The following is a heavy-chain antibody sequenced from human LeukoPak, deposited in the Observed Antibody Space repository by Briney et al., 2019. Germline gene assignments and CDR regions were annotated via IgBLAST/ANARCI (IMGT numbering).Heavy chain of an antibody. CDR3: ARDPRDVGDDAFDI. Sequence: GGSLRLSCAASGFTFTSHTMNWVRQAPGKGLEWVSSIGIDTTTIYYADSVKGRFTISRDNAKNSLYLQMNSLRAEDTAVYYCARDPRDVGDDAFDIWGQGTMVTVSS. CDR2: IGIDTTTI. J-gene: IGHJ3*02. V-gene: IGHV3-21*01. CDR1: GFTFTSHT. D-gene: IGHD1-26*01.